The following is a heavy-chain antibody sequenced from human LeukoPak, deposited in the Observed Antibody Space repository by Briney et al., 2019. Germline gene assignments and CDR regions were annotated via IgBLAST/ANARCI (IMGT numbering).Heavy chain of an antibody. CDR3: AKAPQDGDYPAGYY. V-gene: IGHV3-30*02. Sequence: GGSLRLSCAASGFTFSSYGMHWVRQAPGKGLEWVAFIRYDGSNKYYADSVKGRFTISRDNSKNTLYLQMSSLRAEDTAVYYCAKAPQDGDYPAGYYWGQGTLVTVSS. CDR2: IRYDGSNK. D-gene: IGHD4-17*01. J-gene: IGHJ4*02. CDR1: GFTFSSYG.